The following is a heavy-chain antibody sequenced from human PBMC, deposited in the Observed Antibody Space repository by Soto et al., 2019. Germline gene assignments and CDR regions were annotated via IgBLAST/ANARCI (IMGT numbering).Heavy chain of an antibody. V-gene: IGHV3-53*04. D-gene: IGHD1-7*01. CDR3: VRDGGITGTKGYDYYYMAG. Sequence: EVQLVESGGGLVQPGGSLRLSCAASGFTVSSNYMSWVRQAPGKGLEWVSVIYSGGSTYYADSVKGRFTTSSHNSKNTLYLQMNRLRAEDTAVYYCVRDGGITGTKGYDYYYMAGWGRGTTVTVSS. CDR1: GFTVSSNY. CDR2: IYSGGST. J-gene: IGHJ6*03.